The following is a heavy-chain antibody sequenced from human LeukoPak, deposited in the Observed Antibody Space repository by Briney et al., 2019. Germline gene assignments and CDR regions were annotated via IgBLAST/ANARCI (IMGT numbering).Heavy chain of an antibody. D-gene: IGHD6-13*01. CDR3: ARGVYIAAAQYGY. J-gene: IGHJ4*02. Sequence: SETLSLTCTVSGGSLSSHYWSWIRQPPGKGLEWIGYIYYSGTTNYNLSLKSRVTISVDTSKNQFSLKLSSVTAADTAVYYCARGVYIAAAQYGYWGQGTLVTVSS. CDR1: GGSLSSHY. CDR2: IYYSGTT. V-gene: IGHV4-59*11.